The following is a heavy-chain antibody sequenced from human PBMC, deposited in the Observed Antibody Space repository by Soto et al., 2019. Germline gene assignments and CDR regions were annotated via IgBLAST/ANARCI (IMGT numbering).Heavy chain of an antibody. CDR1: GGTFSSYA. V-gene: IGHV1-69*06. J-gene: IGHJ6*02. CDR2: IIPIFGTA. Sequence: QVQLVQSGAEVKKPGSSVKVSCKASGGTFSSYAISWVRQAPGQGLEWMGGIIPIFGTANYAQKFQGRVTITEDKSTSTAYMELSSLRSEDTAVYYCAREGANDSSGYYYYYGMDVWGQGTTVTVSS. CDR3: AREGANDSSGYYYYYGMDV. D-gene: IGHD3-22*01.